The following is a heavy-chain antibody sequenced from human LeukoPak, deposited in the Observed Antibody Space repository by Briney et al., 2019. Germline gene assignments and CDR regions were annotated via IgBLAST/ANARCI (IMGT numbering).Heavy chain of an antibody. CDR2: LIAFDGDT. V-gene: IGHV1-18*01. D-gene: IGHD2-15*01. CDR3: ARDLLRPIRGVVPPRGYYFDY. CDR1: GYTPTRYA. J-gene: IGHJ4*02. Sequence: ASVKVSCEASGYTPTRYAASWVRPAPQQGLGWRGWLIAFDGDTNYAQKLQGRVTMTPDTSTSTAYMELRSLRSDDTAVYYCARDLLRPIRGVVPPRGYYFDYWGQGTLVTVSS.